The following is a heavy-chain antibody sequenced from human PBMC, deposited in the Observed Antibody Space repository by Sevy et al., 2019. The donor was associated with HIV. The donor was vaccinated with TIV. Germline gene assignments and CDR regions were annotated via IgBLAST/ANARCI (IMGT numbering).Heavy chain of an antibody. J-gene: IGHJ4*02. D-gene: IGHD5-12*01. CDR2: ITRNSYEAYGGAT. CDR1: GFTFDDYA. CDR3: TRGLATADTPEYYFDY. V-gene: IGHV3-49*03. Sequence: GGSLRLSCTTSGFTFDDYAMSWFRQAPGKGPEWVAFITRNSYEAYGGATDYGASVKGRFIISRDDSKSIAYLQMNSLKTEDTGVYYCTRGLATADTPEYYFDYWGQGTLVTVSS.